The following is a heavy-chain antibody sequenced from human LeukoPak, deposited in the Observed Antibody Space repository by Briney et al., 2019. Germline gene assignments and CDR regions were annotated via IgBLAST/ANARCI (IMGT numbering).Heavy chain of an antibody. D-gene: IGHD6-13*01. J-gene: IGHJ4*02. CDR3: AKDRKYSSSWYYFDY. CDR1: GFTFSNFA. V-gene: IGHV3-30*04. CDR2: ISYDGSYK. Sequence: GGSLRLSCAASGFTFSNFAMHWVRQAPGKGLEWVSVISYDGSYKYYADSVKGRFTISRDNAKNSLYLQMNSLRAEDTALYYCAKDRKYSSSWYYFDYWGQGTLVTVSS.